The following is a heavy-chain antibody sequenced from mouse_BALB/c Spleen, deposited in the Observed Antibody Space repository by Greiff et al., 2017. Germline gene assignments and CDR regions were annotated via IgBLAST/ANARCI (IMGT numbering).Heavy chain of an antibody. Sequence: EVKVEESGGGLVKPGGSLKLSCAASGFTFSSYAMSWVRQTPEKRLEWVASISSGGSTYYPDSVKGRFTISRDNARNILYLQMSSLRSEDTAMYYCAREDDGYSHWYFDVWGAGTTVTVSS. J-gene: IGHJ1*01. D-gene: IGHD2-3*01. CDR3: AREDDGYSHWYFDV. V-gene: IGHV5-6-5*01. CDR1: GFTFSSYA. CDR2: ISSGGST.